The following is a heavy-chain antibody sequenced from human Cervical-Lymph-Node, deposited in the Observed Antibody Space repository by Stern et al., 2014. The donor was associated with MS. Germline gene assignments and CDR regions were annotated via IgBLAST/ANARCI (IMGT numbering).Heavy chain of an antibody. V-gene: IGHV3-30-3*01. CDR3: ASTSRDYYDSSGYPPWDFQH. CDR2: ISYDGSNK. Sequence: PASGFTFSSYAMHWVRQAPGKGLEWVAVISYDGSNKYYADSVKGRFTLSRDNSKNTLYLQMNSLRAEDTAVYYCASTSRDYYDSSGYPPWDFQHWGQGTLVTVSS. J-gene: IGHJ1*01. CDR1: GFTFSSYA. D-gene: IGHD3-22*01.